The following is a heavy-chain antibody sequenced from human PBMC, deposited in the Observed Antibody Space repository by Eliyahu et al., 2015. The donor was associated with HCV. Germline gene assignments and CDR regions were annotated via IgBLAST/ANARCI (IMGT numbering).Heavy chain of an antibody. Sequence: EVQLLESGGGLVQPGGSLRLSCAASRFTFSSYAMNWVRQAPGKGLEWVSVISDSGGSTYYADSVKDRFTISRDNSKNTLYLQMNSLRAEDTAVYYCAKEIGSGYPRAPFDFWGQGALVTVSS. V-gene: IGHV3-23*01. CDR1: RFTFSSYA. D-gene: IGHD3-3*01. CDR3: AKEIGSGYPRAPFDF. CDR2: ISDSGGST. J-gene: IGHJ4*02.